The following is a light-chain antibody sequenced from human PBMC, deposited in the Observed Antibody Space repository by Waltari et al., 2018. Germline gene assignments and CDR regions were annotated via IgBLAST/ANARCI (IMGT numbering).Light chain of an antibody. CDR1: QGLLHSDGYNY. Sequence: DILMTQSPLSLSVSPGEPASITCRSSQGLLHSDGYNYLHWYLQKPGQSPQLLIYLGSSRASGVPDRVSGSGSGTYFTLKITRVEPEDVGLYYCMQALQMYTFGQGTRLDI. CDR2: LGS. CDR3: MQALQMYT. J-gene: IGKJ2*01. V-gene: IGKV2-28*01.